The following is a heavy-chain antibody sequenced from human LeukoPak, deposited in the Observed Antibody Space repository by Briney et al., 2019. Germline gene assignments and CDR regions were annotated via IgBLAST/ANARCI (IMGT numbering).Heavy chain of an antibody. D-gene: IGHD2-15*01. V-gene: IGHV3-13*01. CDR1: GFTFSSYD. J-gene: IGHJ4*02. Sequence: GGSLRLSCAASGFTFSSYDMYWVRQATGKGLEWASSIGTAGGTYYPGSVKGRFTISRENAKNSLYLQMNSLRVGDTAVYYCVRGPYCSGGSCYGHFDHWGQGTLVTASS. CDR2: IGTAGGT. CDR3: VRGPYCSGGSCYGHFDH.